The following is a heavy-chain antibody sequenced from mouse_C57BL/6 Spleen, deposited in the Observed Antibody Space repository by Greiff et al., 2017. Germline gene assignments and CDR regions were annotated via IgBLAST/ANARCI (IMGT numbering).Heavy chain of an antibody. J-gene: IGHJ1*03. D-gene: IGHD2-5*01. Sequence: VQLQQPGAELVKPGASVKMSCKASGYTFTSYWITWVKQRPGQGLEWIGDIYPGSGSTNYNEKFKSKATLTVDTSSSTAYMQLSSLTSEDSAVYYCAREDYSNHWCFDVWGTGTTVTVSS. CDR1: GYTFTSYW. V-gene: IGHV1-55*01. CDR2: IYPGSGST. CDR3: AREDYSNHWCFDV.